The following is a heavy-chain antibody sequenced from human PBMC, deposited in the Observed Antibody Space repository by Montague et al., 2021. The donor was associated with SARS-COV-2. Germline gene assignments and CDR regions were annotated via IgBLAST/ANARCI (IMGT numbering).Heavy chain of an antibody. CDR1: GDSVSSNIAT. CDR2: TYYRSKWYN. CDR3: ARAYCGGDCYFYWYFDL. Sequence: CAISGDSVSSNIATWNWIRQSPSRGLEWLGRTYYRSKWYNDYAVSVKSRVIINPDTSNNRISLQLNSVTPEDTAVYYCARAYCGGDCYFYWYFDLWGQGILVTVSS. V-gene: IGHV6-1*01. D-gene: IGHD2-21*02. J-gene: IGHJ2*01.